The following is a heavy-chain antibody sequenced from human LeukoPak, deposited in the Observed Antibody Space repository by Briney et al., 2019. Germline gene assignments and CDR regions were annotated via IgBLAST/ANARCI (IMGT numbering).Heavy chain of an antibody. V-gene: IGHV1-2*04. J-gene: IGHJ4*02. Sequence: ASVKVSCKASGYTFTGYYMHWVRQAPGQGLEWMGWINPNSGGTNYAQKFQGWVTMTRDTSISTAYMELSRLRSDDTAVYYCARGRGSGSYYNAAFDYWGQGTLVTVSS. CDR3: ARGRGSGSYYNAAFDY. CDR1: GYTFTGYY. CDR2: INPNSGGT. D-gene: IGHD3-10*01.